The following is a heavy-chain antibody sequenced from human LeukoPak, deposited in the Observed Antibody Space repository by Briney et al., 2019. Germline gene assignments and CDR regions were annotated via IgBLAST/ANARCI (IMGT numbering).Heavy chain of an antibody. Sequence: SETLSLTCTVSGGSIKSSSYYWGWIRQPPGKGLEWIGSIFYTGTTYYNPSLKSRVTISVDTSKNQFSLKLSSVTAADTAVYYCARHLGQGSGPDAFDIWGQGTMVTVSS. J-gene: IGHJ3*02. CDR1: GGSIKSSSYY. CDR3: ARHLGQGSGPDAFDI. CDR2: IFYTGTT. V-gene: IGHV4-39*01. D-gene: IGHD6-19*01.